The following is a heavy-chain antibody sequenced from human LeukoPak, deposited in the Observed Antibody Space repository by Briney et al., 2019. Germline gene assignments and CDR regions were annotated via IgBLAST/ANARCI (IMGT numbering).Heavy chain of an antibody. CDR2: MPPDGSYQ. CDR3: ARDWSGYSQYIPFYFDY. V-gene: IGHV3-30*07. J-gene: IGHJ4*02. Sequence: GGSLRLSCAASGFTFSDYTMQWVRQAPGKGLEWVALMPPDGSYQHYADSLKGRFTISRDNAKNSLYLQMNSLRAEDTAVYYCARDWSGYSQYIPFYFDYWGQGTLVTVSS. CDR1: GFTFSDYT. D-gene: IGHD5-18*01.